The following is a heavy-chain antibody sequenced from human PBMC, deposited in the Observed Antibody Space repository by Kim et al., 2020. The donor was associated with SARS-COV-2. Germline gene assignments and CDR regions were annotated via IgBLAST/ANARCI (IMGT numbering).Heavy chain of an antibody. V-gene: IGHV3-48*03. Sequence: DAVKGRFTISRDNAKNSLYLQMNSLRAEDTAVYYCASRHYYDSSGYLSDYWGQGTLVTVSS. J-gene: IGHJ4*02. D-gene: IGHD3-22*01. CDR3: ASRHYYDSSGYLSDY.